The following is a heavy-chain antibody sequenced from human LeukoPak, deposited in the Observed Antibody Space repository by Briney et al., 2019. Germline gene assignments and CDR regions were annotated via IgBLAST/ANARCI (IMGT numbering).Heavy chain of an antibody. CDR2: ISSSGSTI. D-gene: IGHD2-2*01. CDR1: GFTFSDYY. J-gene: IGHJ3*02. Sequence: GGSLRLSCAASGFTFSDYYMSWIRQAPGKGLGWVSYISSSGSTIYYADSVEGRFTISRDNAKNSLYLQMNSLRAEDTAVYYCARVSAHQLLSAFDIWGQGTMVTVSS. CDR3: ARVSAHQLLSAFDI. V-gene: IGHV3-11*01.